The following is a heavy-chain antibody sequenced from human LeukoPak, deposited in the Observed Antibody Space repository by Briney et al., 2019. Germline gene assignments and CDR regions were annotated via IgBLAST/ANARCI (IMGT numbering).Heavy chain of an antibody. V-gene: IGHV1-2*02. J-gene: IGHJ5*02. D-gene: IGHD6-13*01. CDR2: INPNSGGT. CDR3: ARAGKIAAAGRNWFDP. CDR1: GYTFTGYY. Sequence: GASVKVSCKASGYTFTGYYMHWVRQAPGQGLEWMGWINPNSGGTNYAQKFQGRVTMTRDTSISTAYMELSRLRSDDTAVYYCARAGKIAAAGRNWFDPWGQGTLVTVSS.